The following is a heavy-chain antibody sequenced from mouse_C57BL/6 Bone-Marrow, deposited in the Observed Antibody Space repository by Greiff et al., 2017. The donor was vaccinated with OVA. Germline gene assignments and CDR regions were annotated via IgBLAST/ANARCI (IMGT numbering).Heavy chain of an antibody. J-gene: IGHJ2*01. Sequence: EVQLVESGGGLVKPGGSLELSCAASGFTFSSYAMSWVRQTPEKRLEWVATISDGGSYTYYPDNVKGRFTISRDNAKNNLYLQMSHLKSEDTAMYYCARELFFDYWGQGTTLTVSS. CDR2: ISDGGSYT. CDR3: ARELFFDY. CDR1: GFTFSSYA. V-gene: IGHV5-4*01.